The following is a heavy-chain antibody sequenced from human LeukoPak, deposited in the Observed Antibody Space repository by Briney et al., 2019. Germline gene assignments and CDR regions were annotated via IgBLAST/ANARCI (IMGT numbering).Heavy chain of an antibody. J-gene: IGHJ5*02. CDR1: VFTFSSYS. CDR2: ISSNNSYI. V-gene: IGHV3-21*01. D-gene: IGHD6-19*01. Sequence: TGGSLRLSCAASVFTFSSYSMNSVRQAPAKGLELVSSISSNNSYIYYADSVKGRFTISRDNAKNSLYLQMNSLRAEDTAVYYCARDGSSGWYMGSWFDPWGQGTLVTVFS. CDR3: ARDGSSGWYMGSWFDP.